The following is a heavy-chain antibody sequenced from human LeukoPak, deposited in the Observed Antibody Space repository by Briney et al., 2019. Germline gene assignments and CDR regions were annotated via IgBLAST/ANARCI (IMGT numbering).Heavy chain of an antibody. D-gene: IGHD6-13*01. CDR2: TYSGGST. CDR1: GFTVSSNY. CDR3: ARDRGYSSSPADFDY. J-gene: IGHJ4*02. V-gene: IGHV3-66*02. Sequence: PGGSLRLSCAASGFTVSSNYMSWVRQAPGKGLEWVSVTYSGGSTYYADSVKGRFTISRDNSKNTLYLQMNSLRAEDTAVYYCARDRGYSSSPADFDYWGQGTLVTVSS.